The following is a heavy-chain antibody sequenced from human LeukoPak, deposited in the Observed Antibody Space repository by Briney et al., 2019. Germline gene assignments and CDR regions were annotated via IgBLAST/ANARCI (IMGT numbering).Heavy chain of an antibody. D-gene: IGHD3-10*01. Sequence: SETLSLTCTVSGGSISSYYWSWIRQPPGKGLEWIGYIYYSGSTNYNPSLKSRVTISVDTSKNQFSLKLSPVTAADTAVYYCARVPRIWFGESSLTYYYYYMDVWGKGTTVTVSS. CDR3: ARVPRIWFGESSLTYYYYYMDV. CDR2: IYYSGST. J-gene: IGHJ6*03. V-gene: IGHV4-59*01. CDR1: GGSISSYY.